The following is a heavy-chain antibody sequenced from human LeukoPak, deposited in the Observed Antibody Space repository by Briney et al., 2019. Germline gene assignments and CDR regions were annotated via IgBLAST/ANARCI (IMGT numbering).Heavy chain of an antibody. V-gene: IGHV4-59*08. D-gene: IGHD6-13*01. J-gene: IGHJ4*02. Sequence: SETLSLTCTVSGDSISTYYWSWIRQPPGKGLEWIGCICNSGGTNYNPSLKSRVTISVDTSKNQFSLNLSSVTAADTAVYYCARQVAAEGFDYWGQGTLVTVSS. CDR3: ARQVAAEGFDY. CDR1: GDSISTYY. CDR2: ICNSGGT.